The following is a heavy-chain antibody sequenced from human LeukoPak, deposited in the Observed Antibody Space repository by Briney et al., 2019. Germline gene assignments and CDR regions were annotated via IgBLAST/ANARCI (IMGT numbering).Heavy chain of an antibody. D-gene: IGHD4-17*01. CDR3: ARDGDQVTVTKFDY. Sequence: GVSLRLSCAASGFTFSSYVKSWVRQAPEKGLEWVSGISGSGGTTYHADSVKGRFTISRDNSKNTLYLEMNSLRAEDTAVYYCARDGDQVTVTKFDYWGQGTLVTVSS. V-gene: IGHV3-23*01. CDR1: GFTFSSYV. CDR2: ISGSGGTT. J-gene: IGHJ4*02.